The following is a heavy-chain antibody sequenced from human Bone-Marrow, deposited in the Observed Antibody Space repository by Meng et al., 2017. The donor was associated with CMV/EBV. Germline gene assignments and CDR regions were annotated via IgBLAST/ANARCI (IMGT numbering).Heavy chain of an antibody. CDR1: GFTFSSYA. Sequence: ETLSLTCAASGFTFSSYAMSWVRQAPGKGLEWVSAISGSGGSTYYADSVKGRFTISRDNSKNTLYLQMNSLRAEDTAVYYCAKGAEQWLVRWVDYWGQGTLVTVSS. CDR2: ISGSGGST. J-gene: IGHJ4*02. V-gene: IGHV3-23*01. D-gene: IGHD6-19*01. CDR3: AKGAEQWLVRWVDY.